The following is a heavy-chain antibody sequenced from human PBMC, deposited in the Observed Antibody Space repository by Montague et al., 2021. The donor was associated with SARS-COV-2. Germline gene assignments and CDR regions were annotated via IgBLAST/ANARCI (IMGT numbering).Heavy chain of an antibody. CDR1: GGSISTIVNF. V-gene: IGHV4-39*07. Sequence: SETLSLTCTFSGGSISTIVNFWGWIRQPPGKGLEWIGSISYTGSTYHNPSLKSRVTMSVDTSKNQFSLKLTSVTAADTAVYYCARSWEPGTTVTYVYWGQGTLVTVSS. J-gene: IGHJ4*02. D-gene: IGHD4-11*01. CDR3: ARSWEPGTTVTYVY. CDR2: ISYTGST.